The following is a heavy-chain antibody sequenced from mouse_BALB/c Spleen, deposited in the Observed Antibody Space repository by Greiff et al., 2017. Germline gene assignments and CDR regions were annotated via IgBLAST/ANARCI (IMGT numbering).Heavy chain of an antibody. D-gene: IGHD3-1*01. J-gene: IGHJ2*01. CDR1: GFSFTGYG. CDR3: AGAKQGTFDY. V-gene: IGHV2-6-7*01. Sequence: VKLMESGPGLVAPSQSLSITCTASGFSFTGYGVNWVRQPPGKGLEWLGMICGDGSTDYNSALKSRLSISKDNSKSHVFLQMNSLQTDDTARYYCAGAKQGTFDYWGQGTTLTVSS. CDR2: ICGDGST.